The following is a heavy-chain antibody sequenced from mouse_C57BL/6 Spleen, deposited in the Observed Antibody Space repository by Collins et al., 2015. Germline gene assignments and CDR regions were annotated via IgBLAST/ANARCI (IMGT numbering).Heavy chain of an antibody. CDR3: ARLPRTTVPYWYFDV. J-gene: IGHJ1*03. CDR1: GYAFSSYW. Sequence: QVQLQQSGAELVKPGASVKISCKASGYAFSSYWMNWVKQRPGKGLEWIGQIYPGDGDTNYNGKFKGKATLTADKSSSTAYMQLSSLTSEDSAVYFCARLPRTTVPYWYFDVWGTGTTVTVSS. CDR2: IYPGDGDT. D-gene: IGHD1-1*01. V-gene: IGHV1-80*01.